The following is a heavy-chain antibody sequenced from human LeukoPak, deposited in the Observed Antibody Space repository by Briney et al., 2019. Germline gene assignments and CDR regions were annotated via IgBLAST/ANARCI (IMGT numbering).Heavy chain of an antibody. CDR2: ISSSSSYI. D-gene: IGHD6-19*01. J-gene: IGHJ4*02. Sequence: GGSLRLSCAASGFTFSSYSMNWVRQAPGKGLEWVSSISSSSSYIYYADSVKGRFTISRDNAKNSLYLQMNSLRAEDTAVYYCARDGFGTWWLARSDYWGQGTLVTVSS. CDR1: GFTFSSYS. V-gene: IGHV3-21*01. CDR3: ARDGFGTWWLARSDY.